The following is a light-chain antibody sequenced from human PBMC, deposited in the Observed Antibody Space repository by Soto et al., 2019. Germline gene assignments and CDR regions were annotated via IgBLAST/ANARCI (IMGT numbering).Light chain of an antibody. CDR2: SAS. J-gene: IGKJ4*01. V-gene: IGKV1D-8*03. CDR1: QGIISY. CDR3: QQTYSIPIT. Sequence: VIWMTQSPSLLSASTGDRVTISCRMSQGIISYLAWYQQKPGKAPELLILSASIVQSGVPSRFSGAGFGTDFTLTISSLQPEDFTTFFCQQTYSIPITFGGGTKVDI.